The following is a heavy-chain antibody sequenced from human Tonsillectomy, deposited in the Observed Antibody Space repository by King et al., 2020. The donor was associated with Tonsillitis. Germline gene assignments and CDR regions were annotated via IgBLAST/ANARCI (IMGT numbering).Heavy chain of an antibody. Sequence: VQLVESGGGLIQPGGSLRLSCAASGFTISSNYMTWVRQAPGKGLEWVSVTYSGGSTYYADSVKGRFTISRDLSKNTLYLQMNSLRAEDKAVYYCARDLEDRHCSSTGCDHYCGMDVWGQGTTVTVSS. CDR1: GFTISSNY. CDR2: TYSGGST. V-gene: IGHV3-53*01. J-gene: IGHJ6*02. D-gene: IGHD2-2*01. CDR3: ARDLEDRHCSSTGCDHYCGMDV.